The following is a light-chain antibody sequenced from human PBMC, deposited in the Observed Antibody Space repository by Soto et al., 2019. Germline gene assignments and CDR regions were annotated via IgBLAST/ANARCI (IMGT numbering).Light chain of an antibody. CDR1: QSIKTY. J-gene: IGKJ1*01. V-gene: IGKV3-11*01. Sequence: EIVLTQSPATLSLSPGERATLSCRAGQSIKTYLAWYQQKPGQAPRLLIYDASNRATGIPARFSGSGSATDFTLTISSLEPEDFAVYYCQQRSDWPKTFGQGTKVDIK. CDR3: QQRSDWPKT. CDR2: DAS.